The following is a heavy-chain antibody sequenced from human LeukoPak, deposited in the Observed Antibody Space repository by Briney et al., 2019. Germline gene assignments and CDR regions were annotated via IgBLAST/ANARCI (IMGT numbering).Heavy chain of an antibody. CDR1: GGSISSSSYY. CDR3: ARDLFTSSWYRWFDP. V-gene: IGHV4-39*07. Sequence: SETLSLTCTVSGGSISSSSYYWGWLRQPPGTGLEWIGSIYYSGSTYYNPSLKSRVTISVDTSKNQFSLKLTSVTAADTAVYYCARDLFTSSWYRWFDPWGQGTLVTVSS. J-gene: IGHJ5*02. D-gene: IGHD6-13*01. CDR2: IYYSGST.